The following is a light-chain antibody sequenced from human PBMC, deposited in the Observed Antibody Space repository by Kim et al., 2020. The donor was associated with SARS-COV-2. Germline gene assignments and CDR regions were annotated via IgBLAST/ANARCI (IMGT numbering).Light chain of an antibody. CDR2: DSN. CDR3: ATWDDSLTGFV. CDR1: SSNIGINV. V-gene: IGLV1-44*01. Sequence: ELTQPPSASGTPGQRVTISCSGSSSNIGINVVNWYQQLPGTAPKLLIYDSNQRPSGVPDRFSGSKSGTSASLAISGLQSEDGADYFCATWDDSLTGFVLGTGTKVTVL. J-gene: IGLJ1*01.